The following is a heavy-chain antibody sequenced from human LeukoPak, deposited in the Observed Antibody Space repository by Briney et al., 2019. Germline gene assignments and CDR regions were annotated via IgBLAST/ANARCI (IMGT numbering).Heavy chain of an antibody. CDR1: GFAFSNHA. J-gene: IGHJ4*02. V-gene: IGHV3-21*01. CDR2: ISISGGTT. Sequence: GESLRLSCTASGFAFSNHAMSWVRQAPGKGLEWVSSISISGGTTYYADSVKGRFTISRDNAKNSLYLQMNSLRAEDTAVYYCAIAFIYGSFDYWGQGTLVTVSS. D-gene: IGHD3-10*01. CDR3: AIAFIYGSFDY.